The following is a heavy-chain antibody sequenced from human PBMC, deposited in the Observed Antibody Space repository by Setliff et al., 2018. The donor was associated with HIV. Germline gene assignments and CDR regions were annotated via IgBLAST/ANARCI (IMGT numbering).Heavy chain of an antibody. CDR1: GFTFSRYA. D-gene: IGHD3-22*01. CDR2: ISSTGGTT. Sequence: AGGSLRLSCAVSGFTFSRYAMSWVRQAPGKGLEWVSGISSTGGTTYYADSVKGRFTISRDNSKNTLFLQVKSLTAEDTAIYYCGKDSSDWSDGWGQGTLVTVSS. V-gene: IGHV3-23*01. CDR3: GKDSSDWSDG. J-gene: IGHJ5*02.